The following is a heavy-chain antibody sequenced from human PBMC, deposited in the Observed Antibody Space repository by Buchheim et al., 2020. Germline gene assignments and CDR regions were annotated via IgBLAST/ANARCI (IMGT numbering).Heavy chain of an antibody. V-gene: IGHV3-74*01. J-gene: IGHJ4*02. Sequence: EVQLVESGGGLVQPGGSLRLSCAASGFTFSSYVMHWVRQVPGKGLEWVSRLSHDGVNPSYADSVKGRFTISRDNAKNTLYLQMNSLRAEDTAVYYCARFLWFGESALDYWGQGTL. D-gene: IGHD3-10*01. CDR2: LSHDGVNP. CDR3: ARFLWFGESALDY. CDR1: GFTFSSYV.